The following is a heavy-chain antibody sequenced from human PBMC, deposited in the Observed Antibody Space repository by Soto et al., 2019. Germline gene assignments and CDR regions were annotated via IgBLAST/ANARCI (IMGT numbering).Heavy chain of an antibody. V-gene: IGHV3-30*18. CDR2: ISYDGNYK. D-gene: IGHD5-12*01. CDR1: GFSFSSYG. CDR3: AKDPVEMAPRTGYYGMDV. Sequence: QVRLVESGGGVVQPGRSLRLSCVASGFSFSSYGMHWVRQAPGKGLEWVAVISYDGNYKSYADSVKGRITISRENSKKTLYLQMNSLRPEDTAVFYCAKDPVEMAPRTGYYGMDVWGQGTTVTVSS. J-gene: IGHJ6*02.